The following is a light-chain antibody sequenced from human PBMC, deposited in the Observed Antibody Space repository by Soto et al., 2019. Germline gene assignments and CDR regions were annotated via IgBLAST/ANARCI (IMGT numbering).Light chain of an antibody. CDR3: QSDDSSLRGWV. Sequence: QSVLTQPPSVSGAPGQRVTISCTGSSSNIGAGYDVHWYQQLPGTAPKLLIYGNSNRPSGVPDRFSGSKSGTSASLAITGLRAEDEADYYCQSDDSSLRGWVFGGGTKVTVL. CDR2: GNS. CDR1: SSNIGAGYD. V-gene: IGLV1-40*01. J-gene: IGLJ3*02.